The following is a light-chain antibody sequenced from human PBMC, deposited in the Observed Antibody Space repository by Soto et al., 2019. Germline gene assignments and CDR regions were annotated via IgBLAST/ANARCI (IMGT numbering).Light chain of an antibody. J-gene: IGKJ1*01. CDR1: RTINTY. CDR3: QQYHTDWT. CDR2: GAS. V-gene: IGKV1-39*01. Sequence: DVRMTQSPSSLSASVGDTITITCRASRTINTYLNWFQQKPGEPPRLLIYGASTLHDGVPSRFSGSGSGADFTLTISGLQPEDFATFYCQQYHTDWTFGQGTKVEIK.